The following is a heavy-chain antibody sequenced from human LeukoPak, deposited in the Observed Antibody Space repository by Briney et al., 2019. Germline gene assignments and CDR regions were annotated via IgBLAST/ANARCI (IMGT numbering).Heavy chain of an antibody. CDR2: ISRSSSTI. CDR3: AKLQLRLVSYYGMDV. CDR1: GFIFNTYR. V-gene: IGHV3-48*01. D-gene: IGHD4-23*01. J-gene: IGHJ6*02. Sequence: GSLRLSCAASGFIFNTYRMNWVRQAPGKGLEWVSYISRSSSTIYYTDSVKGRFTISRDNAKNTVSLQMNSLRVEDTALYYCAKLQLRLVSYYGMDVWGQGTTVTVSS.